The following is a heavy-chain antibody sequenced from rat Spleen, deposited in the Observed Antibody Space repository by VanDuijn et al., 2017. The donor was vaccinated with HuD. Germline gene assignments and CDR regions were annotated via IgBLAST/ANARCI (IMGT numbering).Heavy chain of an antibody. CDR1: GYSITNNY. J-gene: IGHJ4*01. Sequence: EVQLQESGPGLVKPSQSLSLTCSVTGYSITNNYWGWIRKFPGNKMEWMGYISYSGNTNYNPSLKSRISISRDTSKNQFFLQLNSVTTEDTATYYCAKTTVAYYYVMDAWGQGASVTVSS. CDR2: ISYSGNT. V-gene: IGHV3-1*01. D-gene: IGHD1-3*01. CDR3: AKTTVAYYYVMDA.